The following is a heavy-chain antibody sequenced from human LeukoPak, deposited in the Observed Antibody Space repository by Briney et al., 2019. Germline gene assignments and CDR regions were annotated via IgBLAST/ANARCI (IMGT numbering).Heavy chain of an antibody. CDR3: AKHGFGVFEGY. CDR1: GFTFMTYS. CDR2: ISSSSSSYI. V-gene: IGHV3-21*04. D-gene: IGHD3-10*01. J-gene: IGHJ4*02. Sequence: KSGGSLRLSCAASGFTFMTYSMNWVRQAPGKGLEWVSSISSSSSSYIYYADSVKGRFTISRDNSKNTLYLQMNSLRAEDTAVYYCAKHGFGVFEGYWGQGTLVTVSS.